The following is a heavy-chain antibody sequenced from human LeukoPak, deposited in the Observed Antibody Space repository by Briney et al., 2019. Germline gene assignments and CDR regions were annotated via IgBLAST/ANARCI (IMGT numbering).Heavy chain of an antibody. Sequence: ASVKVSCKASGYTLTSYDINWVRQATGQELDWMGWMSPNSGNTGYAQKFQGRISMTRSTSIGTAYMELSSLTSEDTAVYYCARDYGDNSGWFDPWGQGTLVTVSS. CDR2: MSPNSGNT. V-gene: IGHV1-8*01. CDR3: ARDYGDNSGWFDP. D-gene: IGHD4-23*01. J-gene: IGHJ5*02. CDR1: GYTLTSYD.